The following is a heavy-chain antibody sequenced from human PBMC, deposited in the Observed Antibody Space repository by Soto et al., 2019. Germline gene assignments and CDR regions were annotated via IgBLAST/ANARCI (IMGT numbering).Heavy chain of an antibody. J-gene: IGHJ5*02. CDR3: ERFIYVDFWSVYYAPNTWFDP. Sequence: ASVEVSCKASGYTFTSYGIKWVGQGNGQGVEWKGWMKPKSGNTGYGQKLQGRVNVTRKTSLSTAYMEMSSLRSEDTAVYYCERFIYVDFWSVYYAPNTWFDPWGKGTLVTVSS. CDR2: MKPKSGNT. D-gene: IGHD3-3*01. CDR1: GYTFTSYG. V-gene: IGHV1-8*01.